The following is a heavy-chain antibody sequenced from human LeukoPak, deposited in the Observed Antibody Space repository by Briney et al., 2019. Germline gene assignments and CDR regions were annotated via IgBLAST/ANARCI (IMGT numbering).Heavy chain of an antibody. CDR3: ARDRGDSSGYYPDY. CDR2: IYTSGNT. D-gene: IGHD3-22*01. Sequence: SETLSPTCTVSGGSISSYSWSWIRQPAGKGLEWIGRIYTSGNTNYNPSLKSRVTMSVDTSKNQFSLNLRSVTAADTAVYYCARDRGDSSGYYPDYWGQGTLVTVSS. CDR1: GGSISSYS. V-gene: IGHV4-4*07. J-gene: IGHJ4*02.